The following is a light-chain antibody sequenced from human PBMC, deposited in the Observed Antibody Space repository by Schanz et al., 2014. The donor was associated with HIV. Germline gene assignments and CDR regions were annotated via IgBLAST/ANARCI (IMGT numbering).Light chain of an antibody. CDR3: QQYNNWPRT. J-gene: IGKJ1*01. CDR1: QSVRSD. Sequence: EIVLTQSPGTLSLSPGERATLSCRASQSVRSDLAWYQQRPGQAPSLLIYGASTRAPGIPARFSGSGSGTEFTLTISSLQSEDFAVYYCQQYNNWPRTFGQGTKVEIK. V-gene: IGKV3-15*01. CDR2: GAS.